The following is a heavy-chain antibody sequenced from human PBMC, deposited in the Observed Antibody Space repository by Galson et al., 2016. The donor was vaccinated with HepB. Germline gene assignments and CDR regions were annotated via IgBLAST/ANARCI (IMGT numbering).Heavy chain of an antibody. V-gene: IGHV1-3*01. CDR1: GYTFTSYA. J-gene: IGHJ4*02. CDR3: ARGRSTGIFDY. D-gene: IGHD3-10*01. Sequence: SVKVSCKASGYTFTSYAMHWVRQAPGQRLEWMGWINAGNGNTKYSQKFQGRVTITRDTSASTAYMELSSLRAEDTAVYYCARGRSTGIFDYWGQGTLVTVSS. CDR2: INAGNGNT.